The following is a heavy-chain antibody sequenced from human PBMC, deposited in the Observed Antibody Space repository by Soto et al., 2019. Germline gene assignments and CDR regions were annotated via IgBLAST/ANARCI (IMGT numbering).Heavy chain of an antibody. D-gene: IGHD3-10*01. CDR2: VSATGGTT. V-gene: IGHV3-23*01. J-gene: IGHJ5*02. CDR3: ATNTENYT. Sequence: PGGSLRLSCAASGFTFSNYAMSWVRQAPGKGLEWVSLVSATGGTTYYADSVKGRFTISRDNSKNTLYLQMNSLRAEDTAVYYCATNTENYTWGQGNLVPVSS. CDR1: GFTFSNYA.